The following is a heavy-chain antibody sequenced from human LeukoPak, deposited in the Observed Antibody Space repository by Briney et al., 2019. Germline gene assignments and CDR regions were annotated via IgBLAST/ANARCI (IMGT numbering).Heavy chain of an antibody. Sequence: SETLSLTCTVSGGSINSYYWSWIRQPPGKGLGWIGSIYYSGSTYYNPSLKSRVTISVDTSKNQFSLKLSSVTAADTAVYYCARIGYSGYDLHPPWGQGTLVTVSS. CDR2: IYYSGST. V-gene: IGHV4-39*01. D-gene: IGHD5-12*01. CDR3: ARIGYSGYDLHPP. CDR1: GGSINSYY. J-gene: IGHJ5*02.